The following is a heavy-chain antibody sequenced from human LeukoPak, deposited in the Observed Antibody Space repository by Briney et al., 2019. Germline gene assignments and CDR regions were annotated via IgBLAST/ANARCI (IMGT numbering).Heavy chain of an antibody. D-gene: IGHD3-10*01. CDR2: IIPIFGTA. Sequence: ASVKVSCKASGGTFSSYAISWVRQAPGQGLEWMGGIIPIFGTANYAQKFQGRVTITADESTSTAYMELSSLRSEDTAVYYCASIYPGDAFGIWGQGTMVTVSS. CDR1: GGTFSSYA. CDR3: ASIYPGDAFGI. V-gene: IGHV1-69*13. J-gene: IGHJ3*02.